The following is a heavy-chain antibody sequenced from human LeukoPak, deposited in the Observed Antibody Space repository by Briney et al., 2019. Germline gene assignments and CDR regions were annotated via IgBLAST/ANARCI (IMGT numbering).Heavy chain of an antibody. V-gene: IGHV3-30*04. Sequence: GGSLRLSCAASGFPFSYYAIHWVRQAPGKGLEWVAIVSANGFDKYYGDSVRARFTISRDNSKNTVYLQMSSLRVEDTALYFCARDVGVTGIPLDYWGPGTLVTVSS. CDR1: GFPFSYYA. CDR2: VSANGFDK. D-gene: IGHD2-21*02. CDR3: ARDVGVTGIPLDY. J-gene: IGHJ4*02.